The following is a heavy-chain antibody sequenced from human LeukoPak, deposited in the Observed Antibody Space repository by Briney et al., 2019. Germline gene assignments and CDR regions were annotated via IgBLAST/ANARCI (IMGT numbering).Heavy chain of an antibody. Sequence: SETLSLTCTVSGGSTSSYYWSWIRQPPGKGLEWIGYIYDSGSTNYNPSLKSRVTISVDTSKNQFSLKLSSVTAADMAVYYCARGGYSSSWYRLNWFDPWGQGTLVTVSS. J-gene: IGHJ5*02. V-gene: IGHV4-59*12. D-gene: IGHD6-13*01. CDR2: IYDSGST. CDR3: ARGGYSSSWYRLNWFDP. CDR1: GGSTSSYY.